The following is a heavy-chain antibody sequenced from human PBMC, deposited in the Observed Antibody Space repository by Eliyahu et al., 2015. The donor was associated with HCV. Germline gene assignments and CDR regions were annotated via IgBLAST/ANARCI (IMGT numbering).Heavy chain of an antibody. V-gene: IGHV4-39*01. J-gene: IGHJ2*01. D-gene: IGHD1-1*01. CDR1: GASXRSSVSX. Sequence: QLQLHESGPGLVKPSETLXLTCTVSGASXRSSVSXWGWIRQPPGKGLEWIGGMYYSGSTYYNPSLKSRVTISVDMSKNQFSLRLSSVAAADTAVYYCARPVDNSKWIPGNFDLWGRGTQVTVSS. CDR2: MYYSGST. CDR3: ARPVDNSKWIPGNFDL.